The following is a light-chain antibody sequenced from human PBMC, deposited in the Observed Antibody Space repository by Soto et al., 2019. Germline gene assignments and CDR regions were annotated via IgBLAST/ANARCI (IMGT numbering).Light chain of an antibody. CDR2: RAS. CDR1: QRVSTN. V-gene: IGKV3-15*01. J-gene: IGKJ4*01. Sequence: ETVMTQSPATLSVSPGERATLSCRSSQRVSTNLAWYHQKPGQSPRLLIYRASTRATDIPARFSGSGSGTEFTLTISSLQSEDFAFYYCHQYNNWPPSFGGGIKVEIK. CDR3: HQYNNWPPS.